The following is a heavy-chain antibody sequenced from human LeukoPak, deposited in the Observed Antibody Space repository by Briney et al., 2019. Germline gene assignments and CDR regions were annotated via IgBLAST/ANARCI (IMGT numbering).Heavy chain of an antibody. CDR1: GFTFTSYA. CDR3: AKANRGWSPRDY. V-gene: IGHV3-23*01. CDR2: VSNTGGST. D-gene: IGHD6-19*01. Sequence: GGSLRLSCAASGFTFTSYAMIWVRQAPGKGLEWVSGVSNTGGSTYHADSVKGRFTISRDNSKNTVYLQMNSLRAEDTAVYYCAKANRGWSPRDYWGQGTLVTVSS. J-gene: IGHJ4*02.